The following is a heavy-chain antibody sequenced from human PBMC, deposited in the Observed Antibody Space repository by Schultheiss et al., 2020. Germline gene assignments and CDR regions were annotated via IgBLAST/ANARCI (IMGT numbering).Heavy chain of an antibody. V-gene: IGHV3-30-3*01. D-gene: IGHD3-3*01. Sequence: GGSLRLSCAASGFTFSSYAMHWVRQAPGKGLEWVAVISYDGSNKYYADSVKGRFTISRDNSKNTLYLQMNSLRAEDTAVYYCAKDYDFWSGYRFFQHWGQGTLVTVSS. CDR3: AKDYDFWSGYRFFQH. CDR1: GFTFSSYA. CDR2: ISYDGSNK. J-gene: IGHJ1*01.